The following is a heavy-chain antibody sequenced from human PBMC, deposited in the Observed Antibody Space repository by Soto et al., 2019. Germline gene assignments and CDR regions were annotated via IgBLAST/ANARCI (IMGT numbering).Heavy chain of an antibody. J-gene: IGHJ4*02. CDR2: INPSGGST. Sequence: ASVKVSCKASGYTFTSYYMHWVRQAPGQGLEWMGIINPSGGSTSYAQKFQGRVTMTRDTSTSTVYMELSSLRSEDTAVYYSARVVSDYIWGSYPLTLSASDYWGQGTLVTVSS. CDR1: GYTFTSYY. CDR3: ARVVSDYIWGSYPLTLSASDY. V-gene: IGHV1-46*03. D-gene: IGHD3-16*02.